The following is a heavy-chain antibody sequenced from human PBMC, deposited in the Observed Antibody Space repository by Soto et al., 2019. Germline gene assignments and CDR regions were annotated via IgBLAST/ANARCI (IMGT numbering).Heavy chain of an antibody. J-gene: IGHJ4*02. CDR2: ISGSGGST. CDR1: GFTFSSYA. D-gene: IGHD5-18*01. Sequence: VGSLRLSCAASGFTFSSYAMSWVRQAPGKGLEWVSAISGSGGSTYYADSVKGRLTISRDNSKNTLYLQMNSLRAEDTAVYYCAKDLGYSYGYVLDYWGQGTLVTVSS. CDR3: AKDLGYSYGYVLDY. V-gene: IGHV3-23*01.